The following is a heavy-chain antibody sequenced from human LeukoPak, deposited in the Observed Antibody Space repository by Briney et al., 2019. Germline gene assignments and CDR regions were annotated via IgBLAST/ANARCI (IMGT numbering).Heavy chain of an antibody. J-gene: IGHJ3*02. V-gene: IGHV4-59*01. D-gene: IGHD3-22*01. CDR2: IYYSWST. CDR3: ARVSNSGYDSRGAFDI. Sequence: SETLSLTCTVSGASISTYYWSWIRQPPGEGLGWVWYIYYSWSTNYNPSLKSRVTISVDTSKNQFSLKLSSVTAADTAVYYCARVSNSGYDSRGAFDIWGQGTMVPLSS. CDR1: GASISTYY.